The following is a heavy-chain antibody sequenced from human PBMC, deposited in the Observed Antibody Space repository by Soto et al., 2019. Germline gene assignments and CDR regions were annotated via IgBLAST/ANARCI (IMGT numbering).Heavy chain of an antibody. CDR3: TTDSHYSGVLVRFDY. CDR1: DVPFTPAW. CDR2: IRSNNEGGTS. J-gene: IGHJ4*01. V-gene: IGHV3-15*07. Sequence: PGGSLRLSCAAPDVPFTPAWINGVRQPTGKGLEWVGRIRSNNEGGTSDFAAHVKGRFAISRDDSKHTAYLQMDSLRTEDTAIYYCTTDSHYSGVLVRFDYWGLGTLVTVSS. D-gene: IGHD1-26*01.